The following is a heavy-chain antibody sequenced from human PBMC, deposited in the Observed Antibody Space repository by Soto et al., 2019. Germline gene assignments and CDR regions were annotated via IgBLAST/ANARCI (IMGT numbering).Heavy chain of an antibody. CDR3: ARDDYGMDV. Sequence: GGSLRLSCAASGFTFNTYAMHWVRQAPGKGLEWVAVISHDGSNKYYADSVKGRFTISRDNSKNTLYLQMNSLRAGDTAVYYCARDDYGMDVWGQGTTVTVSS. J-gene: IGHJ6*02. CDR2: ISHDGSNK. CDR1: GFTFNTYA. V-gene: IGHV3-30-3*01.